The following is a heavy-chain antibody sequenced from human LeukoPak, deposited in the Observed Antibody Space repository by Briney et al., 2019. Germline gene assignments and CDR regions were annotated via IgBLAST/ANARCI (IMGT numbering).Heavy chain of an antibody. CDR1: GFTFSGYE. CDR3: ARARANFDY. CDR2: ISTSGSTI. J-gene: IGHJ4*02. Sequence: GGSLRLSCAASGFTFSGYEMNWVRQAPGKGLEWVSYISTSGSTIYYADSVEGRFTISRDNAKNSLYLQMNSLRAEDTAVYYCARARANFDYWGQGTLVTVSS. V-gene: IGHV3-48*03.